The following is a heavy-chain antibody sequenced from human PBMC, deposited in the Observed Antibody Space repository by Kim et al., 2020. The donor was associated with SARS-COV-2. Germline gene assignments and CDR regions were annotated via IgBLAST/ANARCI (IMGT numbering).Heavy chain of an antibody. V-gene: IGHV3-23*01. D-gene: IGHD3-10*01. CDR3: AKWNPWFGDPLFDY. Sequence: VPGKGRFTISKDNSKKTLYLKMNSLRAEDTAVYYCAKWNPWFGDPLFDYWGQGTLVTVSS. J-gene: IGHJ4*02.